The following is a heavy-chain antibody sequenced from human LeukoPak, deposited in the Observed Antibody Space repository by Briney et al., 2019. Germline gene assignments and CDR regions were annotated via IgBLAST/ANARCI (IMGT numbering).Heavy chain of an antibody. D-gene: IGHD4-11*01. CDR2: IYYSGTT. CDR1: GGSISSSSYY. V-gene: IGHV4-39*01. Sequence: SETLSLTCTVSGGSISSSSYYWGWIRQPPGKGLEWIGSIYYSGTTYYNPSLKSRVIISVDTSKNQFSLKLTSVTATDTAVYYCTRRPHSYFADWGQGTLVTVSS. J-gene: IGHJ4*02. CDR3: TRRPHSYFAD.